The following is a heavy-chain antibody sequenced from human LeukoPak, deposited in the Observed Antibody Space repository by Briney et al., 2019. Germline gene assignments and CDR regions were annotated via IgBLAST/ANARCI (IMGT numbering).Heavy chain of an antibody. D-gene: IGHD2-21*02. Sequence: GGSLRLSSVVSGFTFNRCWMNWVRQAPGKGLEWVAHINPDGRDTYYVDSVKGRFTISRDNAQNSMYLQMNSLRVEDTAVYYCTSWGDTTAEYFQRWGQGTLVTVSS. CDR2: INPDGRDT. CDR1: GFTFNRCW. CDR3: TSWGDTTAEYFQR. J-gene: IGHJ1*01. V-gene: IGHV3-7*01.